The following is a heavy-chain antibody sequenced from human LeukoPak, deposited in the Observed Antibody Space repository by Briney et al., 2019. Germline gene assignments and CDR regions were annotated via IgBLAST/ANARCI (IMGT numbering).Heavy chain of an antibody. CDR2: IKTKSDGETT. CDR1: GFTFSNVW. CDR3: TTGPIQIWSLNVDY. D-gene: IGHD5-18*01. Sequence: GGSLRLSCAGSGFTFSNVWMSWVRQAPGKGLEWIGRIKTKSDGETTDYGAAVKGRVTISRDDTKNTVFLQMTGLKTEDTGIYLCTTGPIQIWSLNVDYRGQGTPVTVSS. J-gene: IGHJ4*02. V-gene: IGHV3-15*01.